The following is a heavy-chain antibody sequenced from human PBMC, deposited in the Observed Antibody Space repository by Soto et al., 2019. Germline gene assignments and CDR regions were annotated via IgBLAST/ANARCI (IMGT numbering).Heavy chain of an antibody. CDR3: ARWVWIFYGMDV. CDR2: ISAYNGNT. J-gene: IGHJ6*02. Sequence: ASVKVSCKASGYTFTSYGISWVRQAPGQGLEWMGWISAYNGNTNYAQKLQGRVTMTRDTSTSTVYMELSSLRSEDTAVYYCARWVWIFYGMDVWGQGTTVTVSS. CDR1: GYTFTSYG. D-gene: IGHD2-2*03. V-gene: IGHV1-18*01.